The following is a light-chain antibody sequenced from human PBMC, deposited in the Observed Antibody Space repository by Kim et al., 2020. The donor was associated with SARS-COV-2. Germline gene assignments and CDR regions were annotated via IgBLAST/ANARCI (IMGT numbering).Light chain of an antibody. J-gene: IGLJ3*02. CDR2: NSN. CDR1: SSNIGSNT. Sequence: ELTQPPSASGSPGQTVTLPCSGSSSNIGSNTVTWYRQLPGTAPNLVIYNSNRRSSGVPDRFSGSKSGNSASLAISGLQSDDEADYYCATTDDSLKGVVFGGGTKLTVL. V-gene: IGLV1-44*01. CDR3: ATTDDSLKGVV.